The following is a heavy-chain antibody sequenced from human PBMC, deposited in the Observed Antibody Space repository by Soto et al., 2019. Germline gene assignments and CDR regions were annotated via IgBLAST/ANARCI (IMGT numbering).Heavy chain of an antibody. D-gene: IGHD3-16*01. CDR1: GFTFSTYW. CDR3: ARDLGGSHDY. Sequence: GGSLRLSCAASGFTFSTYWMHWVRQAPGKGLVWVSRIKTDGSVTTYADSVKGRFTISRDNAKNTLYLQMNTLRAEDTAVYYCARDLGGSHDYWGRVTLVTVSP. CDR2: IKTDGSVT. J-gene: IGHJ4*02. V-gene: IGHV3-74*01.